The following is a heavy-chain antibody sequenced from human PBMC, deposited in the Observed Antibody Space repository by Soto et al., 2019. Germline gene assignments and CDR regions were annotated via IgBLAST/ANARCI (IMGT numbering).Heavy chain of an antibody. D-gene: IGHD1-26*01. CDR1: GFTFSSYS. Sequence: VQLVESGGGLVKPGGSLRLSCAASGFTFSSYSMNWVRQAPGKGLEWVSSISSSSSYIYYADSVKGRFTISRDNAKNSLYLQMNSLRAEDTAVYYCARGELALISYFDYWGQGTLVTVSS. V-gene: IGHV3-21*01. J-gene: IGHJ4*02. CDR3: ARGELALISYFDY. CDR2: ISSSSSYI.